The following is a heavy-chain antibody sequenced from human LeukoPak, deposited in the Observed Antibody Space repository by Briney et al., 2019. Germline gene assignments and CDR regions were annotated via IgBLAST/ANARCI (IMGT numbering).Heavy chain of an antibody. Sequence: SETLSLTCTVSGGSIRSYYWSSIRQPAGKGLEWIGRIYTSGSTNYNPSLKSRVTMSVDTSKNQFSLKLSSVTAADTAVYYCARTNGYSSGWYFDYWGQGTLVTVSS. CDR3: ARTNGYSSGWYFDY. V-gene: IGHV4-4*07. J-gene: IGHJ4*02. CDR1: GGSIRSYY. D-gene: IGHD6-19*01. CDR2: IYTSGST.